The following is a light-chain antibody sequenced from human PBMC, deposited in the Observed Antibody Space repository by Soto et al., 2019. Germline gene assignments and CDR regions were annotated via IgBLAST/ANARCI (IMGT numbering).Light chain of an antibody. V-gene: IGKV1-39*01. CDR2: AAS. CDR3: PQSYSTTWT. J-gene: IGKJ1*01. CDR1: QGISTY. Sequence: DIQMTQSPSSLSASVGDRVTITCRASQGISTYLNCYQQKPGKAPKLLIYAASSLQSGVPSRFSGSGSETDLTLTISSQGPEDSATYSCPQSYSTTWTFGQGTKVDLK.